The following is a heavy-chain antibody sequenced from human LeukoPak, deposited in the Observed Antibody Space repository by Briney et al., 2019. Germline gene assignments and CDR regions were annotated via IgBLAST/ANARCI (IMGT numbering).Heavy chain of an antibody. CDR3: ARGPPYGGNPKGVFDY. J-gene: IGHJ4*02. CDR2: IYYSGST. CDR1: GDSISSNSYY. Sequence: SETLSLTCAVSGDSISSNSYYWGWIRQPPGKGLEWIGGIYYSGSTYYNPSLKSRVTISVDTSKNQFSLKLSSVTAADTAVYYCARGPPYGGNPKGVFDYWGQGTLVTVSS. V-gene: IGHV4-39*07. D-gene: IGHD4-23*01.